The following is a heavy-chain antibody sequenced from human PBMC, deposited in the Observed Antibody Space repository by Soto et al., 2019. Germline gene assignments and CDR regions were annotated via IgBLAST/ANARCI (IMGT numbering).Heavy chain of an antibody. CDR3: AKEGRPLHCSSTSCSIYYYYYYMDV. Sequence: GGSLRLSCAASGFTFSSYAMSWVRQAPGKGLEWVSAISGSGGSTYYADSVKGRFTISRDNSKNTLYLQMNSLRAEDTAVYYCAKEGRPLHCSSTSCSIYYYYYYMDVWGKGTTVTVSS. CDR1: GFTFSSYA. V-gene: IGHV3-23*01. D-gene: IGHD2-2*01. CDR2: ISGSGGST. J-gene: IGHJ6*03.